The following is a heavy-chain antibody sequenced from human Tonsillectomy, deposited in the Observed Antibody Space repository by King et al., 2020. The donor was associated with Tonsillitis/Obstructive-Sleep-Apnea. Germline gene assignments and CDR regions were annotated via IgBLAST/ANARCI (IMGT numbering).Heavy chain of an antibody. D-gene: IGHD4-17*01. CDR3: AGETPYGDYVDY. CDR2: VHSSGST. V-gene: IGHV4-59*01. CDR1: GASISGYY. J-gene: IGHJ4*02. Sequence: VQLQESGPGLVKPSETLSLTCTVSGASISGYYWSWIRQPPGKGLEWIGYVHSSGSTNYSPSLKSRVTISVHTPKNQFSLKLSSVTAADTAVYYCAGETPYGDYVDYWGAGTLVTVSS.